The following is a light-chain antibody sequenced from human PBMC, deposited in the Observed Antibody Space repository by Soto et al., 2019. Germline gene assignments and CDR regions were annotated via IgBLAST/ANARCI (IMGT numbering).Light chain of an antibody. J-gene: IGLJ1*01. Sequence: QSVLTQPPSASGSPGQSVTISCTGTSSDVGGYDYVTWYQQHPGKAPKLMIYEVSKRPSGVPDRFSGSKSGNTASLTVSGLQAEDEADYYCSSYAGSSTYVFGTGTMLTVL. CDR1: SSDVGGYDY. CDR3: SSYAGSSTYV. CDR2: EVS. V-gene: IGLV2-8*01.